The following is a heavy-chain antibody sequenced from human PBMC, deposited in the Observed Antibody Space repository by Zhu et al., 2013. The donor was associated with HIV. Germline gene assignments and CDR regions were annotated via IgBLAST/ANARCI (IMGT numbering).Heavy chain of an antibody. CDR2: IYYSGST. V-gene: IGHV4-39*07. Sequence: VQLQESGPGLVKPSETLSLTCTVSGGSISSSSYYWGWIRQPPGKGLEWIGSIYYSGSTYYNPSLKSRVTISVDTSKNQFSLKLSSVTAADTAVYYCARGIGSWANYFDYWGQGTLVTVSS. CDR1: GGSISSSSYY. D-gene: IGHD6-13*01. CDR3: ARGIGSWANYFDY. J-gene: IGHJ4*02.